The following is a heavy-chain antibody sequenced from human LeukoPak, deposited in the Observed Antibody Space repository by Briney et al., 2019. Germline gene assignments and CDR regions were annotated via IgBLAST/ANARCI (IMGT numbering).Heavy chain of an antibody. V-gene: IGHV3-74*01. J-gene: IGHJ3*02. Sequence: GGSLRLSCAASGFTFSRYWMHWVRRAPGKGLVWVSRIKYDGSKTSYADFVKGRFTISRDNAKNTLHLQMNSLRAEDAAVYYCARDPHGGSGSDPHDAFDIWGQGTMVTVSS. CDR2: IKYDGSKT. D-gene: IGHD1-26*01. CDR3: ARDPHGGSGSDPHDAFDI. CDR1: GFTFSRYW.